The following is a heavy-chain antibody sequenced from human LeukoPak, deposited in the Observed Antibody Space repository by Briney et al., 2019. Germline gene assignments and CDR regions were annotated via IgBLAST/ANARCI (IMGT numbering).Heavy chain of an antibody. J-gene: IGHJ6*03. CDR1: GFTVSSNY. Sequence: GGSLRLSCAASGFTVSSNYMSWVRQAPGKGLEWVSIIYSGGSTYYADSVKGRFIVSRDSSENTLYLQMNGLRVEDTAVYFCARDYRYMDVWGKGTTVTVSS. D-gene: IGHD3-10*01. CDR2: IYSGGST. V-gene: IGHV3-66*02. CDR3: ARDYRYMDV.